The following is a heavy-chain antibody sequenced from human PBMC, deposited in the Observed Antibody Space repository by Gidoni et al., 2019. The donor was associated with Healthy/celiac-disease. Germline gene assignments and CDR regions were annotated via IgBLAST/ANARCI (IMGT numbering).Heavy chain of an antibody. J-gene: IGHJ4*02. CDR3: ARVRTDFWPDY. D-gene: IGHD3-3*01. V-gene: IGHV1-18*04. CDR2: ISAYNVNT. Sequence: QVQLLQAGAEVKKHGASVKVSCKASGYTFTSYGSSWVRQAPGQVLECMGWISAYNVNTNYAQKLQGRVTMTTDTSTSTAYMELRSLRSDDTAVYYCARVRTDFWPDYWGQGTLVTVSS. CDR1: GYTFTSYG.